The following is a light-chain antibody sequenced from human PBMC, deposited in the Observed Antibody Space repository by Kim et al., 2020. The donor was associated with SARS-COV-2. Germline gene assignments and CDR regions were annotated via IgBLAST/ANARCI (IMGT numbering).Light chain of an antibody. CDR2: GAS. Sequence: EIVLTQSPGTLSLSPGERATLSCRASQSVSSGYLAWYQQKPGQAPRLLIYGASNRAAGVPDRFSGSGSGTDFILTISRLEPEDLAVYYCKQYNVSPWTFGQGTKVDIK. J-gene: IGKJ1*01. V-gene: IGKV3-20*01. CDR3: KQYNVSPWT. CDR1: QSVSSGY.